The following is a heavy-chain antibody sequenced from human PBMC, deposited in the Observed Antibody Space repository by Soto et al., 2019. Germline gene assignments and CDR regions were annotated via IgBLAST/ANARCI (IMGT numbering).Heavy chain of an antibody. D-gene: IGHD2-15*01. CDR3: ARGGGSYGMDV. CDR1: GGSISSYY. V-gene: IGHV4-59*01. CDR2: IYYSGST. Sequence: PETLSLTCTVSGGSISSYYWSWIRQPPGKGLEWIGYIYYSGSTNYNPSLKSRVTISVDTSKNQFSLKLSSVTAADTAVYYCARGGGSYGMDVWGQGTTVTVSS. J-gene: IGHJ6*02.